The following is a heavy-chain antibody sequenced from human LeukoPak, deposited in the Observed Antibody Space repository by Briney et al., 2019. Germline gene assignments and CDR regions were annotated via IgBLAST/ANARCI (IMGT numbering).Heavy chain of an antibody. V-gene: IGHV3-23*01. J-gene: IGHJ4*02. CDR3: ARDQYDTWSRRGNFDS. Sequence: GGSLRLSCAASGFTFSNYGMNWVRRAPGKGLEWVSVISDSGDNTYYADSVKGRFTISRDNSKNTLYLQMNSLRAGDTAVYYCARDQYDTWSRRGNFDSWGQGTLVIVSS. CDR1: GFTFSNYG. D-gene: IGHD3-3*01. CDR2: ISDSGDNT.